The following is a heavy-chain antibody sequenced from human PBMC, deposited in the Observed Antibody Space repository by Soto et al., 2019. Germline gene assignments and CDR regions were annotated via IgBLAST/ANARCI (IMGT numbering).Heavy chain of an antibody. CDR1: GISFINHY. CDR2: INPAGSVT. CDR3: ARDNSRTFPAAPGEKKSDSSGWWFDP. V-gene: IGHV1-46*03. Sequence: ASVKVSCKASGISFINHYVHWVRQAPGQGPEWMGVINPAGSVTVYALKLQDRVTVTRDTSTSTVYMELNSLTSEDTAIYYCARDNSRTFPAAPGEKKSDSSGWWFDPWGQGTLVTVS. J-gene: IGHJ5*02. D-gene: IGHD6-13*01.